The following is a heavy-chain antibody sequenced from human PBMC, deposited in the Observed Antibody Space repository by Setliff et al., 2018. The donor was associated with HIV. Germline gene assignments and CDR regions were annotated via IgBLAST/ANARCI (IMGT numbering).Heavy chain of an antibody. CDR3: AREEILYYYDSSGDAFDI. J-gene: IGHJ3*02. CDR2: INSDGSST. CDR1: GFTFSSYW. V-gene: IGHV3-74*01. D-gene: IGHD3-22*01. Sequence: LRLSCAASGFTFSSYWMHWVRQAPGKGLVWVSRINSDGSSTSYADSVKGRFTISRDNAKNTLYLQMNSLRAEDTAVYYCAREEILYYYDSSGDAFDIWGQGTMVT.